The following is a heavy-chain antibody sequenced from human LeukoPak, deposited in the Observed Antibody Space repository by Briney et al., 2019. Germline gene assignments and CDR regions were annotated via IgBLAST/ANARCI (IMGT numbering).Heavy chain of an antibody. CDR3: ARSGEGTVVVVAATPREYYSDY. CDR1: GGSFSGYY. D-gene: IGHD2-15*01. J-gene: IGHJ4*02. V-gene: IGHV4-34*01. CDR2: INHSGST. Sequence: SETLSLTCAVYGGSFSGYYWSWIRQPPGKGLEWIGEINHSGSTNYNPPLKSRVTISVDTSKNQFSLKLSSVTAADTAVYYCARSGEGTVVVVAATPREYYSDYWGQGTLVTVSS.